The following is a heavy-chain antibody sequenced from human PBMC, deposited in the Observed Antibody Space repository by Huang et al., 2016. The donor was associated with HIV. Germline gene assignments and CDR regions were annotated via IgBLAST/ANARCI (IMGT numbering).Heavy chain of an antibody. V-gene: IGHV1-69*13. D-gene: IGHD2-21*02. CDR1: GGTFSNYV. CDR3: ARDSPEMTAIPAWFDL. J-gene: IGHJ5*02. CDR2: ISPMFGSP. Sequence: QVQLVQSGAEVKKPGSSVKVSCKASGGTFSNYVINWVRQAPGQGLEWMGGISPMFGSPNYEQNFQGRVTFTADQSTSTAYMELSSLRSEDTAVYYCARDSPEMTAIPAWFDLWGQGTRVTVSS.